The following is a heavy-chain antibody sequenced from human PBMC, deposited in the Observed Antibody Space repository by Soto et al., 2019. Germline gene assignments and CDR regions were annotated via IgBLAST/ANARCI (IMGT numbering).Heavy chain of an antibody. CDR3: AADPNYYGSGPVLDP. V-gene: IGHV1-58*01. CDR1: GFTFTSSA. D-gene: IGHD3-10*01. Sequence: ASVKVSCKASGFTFTSSAVQWVGQARGQRLEWIGWIVVGSGNTNYAQKFQERVTITRDMSTSTAYMELSSLRSEDTAVYYCAADPNYYGSGPVLDPWGQGTMVTVSS. CDR2: IVVGSGNT. J-gene: IGHJ5*02.